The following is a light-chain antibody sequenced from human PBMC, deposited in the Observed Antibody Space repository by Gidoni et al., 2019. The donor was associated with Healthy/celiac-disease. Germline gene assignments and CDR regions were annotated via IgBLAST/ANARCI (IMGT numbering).Light chain of an antibody. J-gene: IGKJ1*01. CDR3: QQYNSYST. V-gene: IGKV1-5*01. Sequence: DIQMTQSPSTLSASVGDRVTITCRASQSISSWLAWYQQKPGKAPKLLIYDASSVESGVPSRFSGSGSGTEFTLTISSLQPDDFATYYCQQYNSYSTFXQXTKVXIK. CDR2: DAS. CDR1: QSISSW.